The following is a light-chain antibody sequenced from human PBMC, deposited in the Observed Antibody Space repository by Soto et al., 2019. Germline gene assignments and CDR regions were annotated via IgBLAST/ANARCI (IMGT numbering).Light chain of an antibody. V-gene: IGKV1-39*01. CDR3: QQSYNTPYT. CDR2: TAA. J-gene: IGKJ2*01. Sequence: IHMTQSPSSLSASVGDRVTITCRASQRITTYLNWYQQKPGKAPKLLISTAATLQGGVPSRFSGSGSGTDFTLTITTLQPEDFATYFCQQSYNTPYTFGQGTKLEIK. CDR1: QRITTY.